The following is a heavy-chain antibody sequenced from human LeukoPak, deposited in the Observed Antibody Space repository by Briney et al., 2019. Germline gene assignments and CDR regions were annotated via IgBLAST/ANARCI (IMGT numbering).Heavy chain of an antibody. J-gene: IGHJ4*02. CDR3: AKGNSGSYYGTTYFDY. CDR1: GFTFSSYG. D-gene: IGHD1-26*01. V-gene: IGHV3-30*18. Sequence: GGSLRLSCAASGFTFSSYGMHWVRQAPGKGLEWVAVISYDGSNKYYADSVKGQFTISRDNSENTLYLQMNSLRAEDTAVYYCAKGNSGSYYGTTYFDYWGQGTLVTVSS. CDR2: ISYDGSNK.